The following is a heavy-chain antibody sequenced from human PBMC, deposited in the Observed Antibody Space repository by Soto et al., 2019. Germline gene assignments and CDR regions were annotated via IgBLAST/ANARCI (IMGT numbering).Heavy chain of an antibody. J-gene: IGHJ6*02. CDR1: GGSISSSNW. Sequence: SETLSLTCAASGGSISSSNWWSWVRQPPGKGLEWIGEIYHSGSTNYNPSLKSRVTISVDKSKNQFSLKLSSVTAADTAVYYCARDRVYYGSGSLHYYYYGMDVWGQGTTVTV. CDR2: IYHSGST. D-gene: IGHD3-10*01. V-gene: IGHV4-4*02. CDR3: ARDRVYYGSGSLHYYYYGMDV.